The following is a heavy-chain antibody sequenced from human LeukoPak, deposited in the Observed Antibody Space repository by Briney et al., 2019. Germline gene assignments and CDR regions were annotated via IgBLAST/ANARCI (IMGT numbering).Heavy chain of an antibody. V-gene: IGHV3-30*18. CDR1: GFTFSSYG. J-gene: IGHJ6*04. Sequence: PGGSLRLSCAASGFTFSSYGMHWVRQAPGKGLEWVAVISYDGSNKYYADSVKGRFTISRDNSKNTLYLQMNSLRAEDTAVYYCAKALRYNWNGRYYYYGMDAWGKGTTVTVSS. D-gene: IGHD1-1*01. CDR3: AKALRYNWNGRYYYYGMDA. CDR2: ISYDGSNK.